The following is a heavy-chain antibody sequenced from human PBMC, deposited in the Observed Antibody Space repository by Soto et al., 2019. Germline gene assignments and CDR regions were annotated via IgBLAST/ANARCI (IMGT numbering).Heavy chain of an antibody. J-gene: IGHJ4*02. Sequence: QVQLQESGPRLVKPSETLSLTCTVSGDSISSYYWSWFRQPPGKGLEWIGYIPYTGRNNYNPPLKSLATKSVDTSKNQFALELRSVTAADTAVYFCARSPRLYETIGYYSYYSDYWGQGTLVTVSS. CDR1: GDSISSYY. CDR3: ARSPRLYETIGYYSYYSDY. D-gene: IGHD3-22*01. V-gene: IGHV4-59*01. CDR2: IPYTGRN.